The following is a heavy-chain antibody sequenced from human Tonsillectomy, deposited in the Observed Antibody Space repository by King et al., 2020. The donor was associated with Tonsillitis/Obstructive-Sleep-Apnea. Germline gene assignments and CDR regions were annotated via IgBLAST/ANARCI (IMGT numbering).Heavy chain of an antibody. CDR3: ARAYYYGSGHNDY. CDR1: GFTFSDHY. J-gene: IGHJ4*02. V-gene: IGHV3-72*01. CDR2: TRNKANSYTT. D-gene: IGHD3-10*01. Sequence: VQLVESGGGLVQPGGSLRLSCAASGFTFSDHYMDWVRQAPGKGLEWVGRTRNKANSYTTEYAASVKGRFTISRDDSKNSLYLQKNSLKTEDTAVYYCARAYYYGSGHNDYWGQGTLVTVSS.